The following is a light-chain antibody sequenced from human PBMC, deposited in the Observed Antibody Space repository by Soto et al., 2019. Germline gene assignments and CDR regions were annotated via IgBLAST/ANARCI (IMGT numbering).Light chain of an antibody. J-gene: IGLJ2*01. CDR3: SSYTTRVALGVQ. CDR2: DVT. V-gene: IGLV2-14*03. Sequence: QSALTQPASVSRSPGQSITISCTGTSTGVESYNYVCWFQQYPGKAPKLIIYDVTNRPSGVSNRFSGSKSGTTASLTISGLQPEDEADHYCSSYTTRVALGVQFGGGTKVTVL. CDR1: STGVESYNY.